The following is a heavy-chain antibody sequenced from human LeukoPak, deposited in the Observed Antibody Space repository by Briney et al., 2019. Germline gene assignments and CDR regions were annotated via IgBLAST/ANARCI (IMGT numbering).Heavy chain of an antibody. CDR3: AREAVADSRGDY. D-gene: IGHD6-19*01. Sequence: GGSLRLSCAASGFTFSSYWLRWVRQAPGKGLVWVSRINSDGSTTNYADSVKGRFTISRDNAKNTLYLQMNSLRAEDTAGYYCAREAVADSRGDYWGQGTLVTVSS. J-gene: IGHJ4*02. CDR1: GFTFSSYW. CDR2: INSDGSTT. V-gene: IGHV3-74*01.